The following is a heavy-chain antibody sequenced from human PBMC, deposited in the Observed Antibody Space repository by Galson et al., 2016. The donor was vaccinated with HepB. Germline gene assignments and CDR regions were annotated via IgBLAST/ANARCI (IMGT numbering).Heavy chain of an antibody. J-gene: IGHJ5*02. D-gene: IGHD4-17*01. CDR2: IIPKFGTA. CDR3: ARDKEDYVDGGGYNYFDP. V-gene: IGHV1-69*13. CDR1: GGNFNIFG. Sequence: SVKVSCKASGGNFNIFGINWVRQAPGQGLEWMGGIIPKFGTAQYPQKFQGRVTITADEATTTAYMDLSSLTSEDSAIYYCARDKEDYVDGGGYNYFDPWGQGTLVTVSS.